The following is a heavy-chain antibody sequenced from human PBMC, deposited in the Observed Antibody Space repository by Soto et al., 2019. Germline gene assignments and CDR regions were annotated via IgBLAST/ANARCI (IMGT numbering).Heavy chain of an antibody. CDR3: ARVVRDYDILTGLYGMDV. CDR1: GCSISSYY. CDR2: IYYSGST. V-gene: IGHV4-59*01. D-gene: IGHD3-9*01. J-gene: IGHJ6*02. Sequence: NPSETLSLTYHVSGCSISSYYWSWIRQPPGKGLEWIGYIYYSGSTNYNPSLKSRVTISVDTSKNQFSLKLSSVTAADTAVYYCARVVRDYDILTGLYGMDVWGQGTTVTVSS.